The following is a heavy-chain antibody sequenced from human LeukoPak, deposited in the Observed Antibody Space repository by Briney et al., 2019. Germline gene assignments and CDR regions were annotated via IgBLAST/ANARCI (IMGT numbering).Heavy chain of an antibody. J-gene: IGHJ3*02. D-gene: IGHD3-22*01. V-gene: IGHV4-38-2*01. CDR1: GYSISSGYY. Sequence: SETLSLTCAVSGYSISSGYYWGWIRQPPGKGLVWIGSIYHSGSTYYNPSLKSRVTISVDTSKNQFSLKLSSVTAADTAVYYCAIGREYYYDSSGYGAFDIWGQGTMVTVSS. CDR2: IYHSGST. CDR3: AIGREYYYDSSGYGAFDI.